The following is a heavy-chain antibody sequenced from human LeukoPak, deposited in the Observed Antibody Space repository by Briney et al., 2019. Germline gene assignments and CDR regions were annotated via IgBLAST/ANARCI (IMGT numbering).Heavy chain of an antibody. D-gene: IGHD4-23*01. CDR1: GYSFTSYX. Sequence: XXGSGYSFTSYXXXWGRXVPGKXXXXXXXIYPGDSDTRYSPSFQGQVTISADKSISTAYLQWSSLKASDTAMYYCASTTVVTVYDAFDIWGQGTMVTVSS. J-gene: IGHJ3*02. V-gene: IGHV5-51*01. CDR3: ASTTVVTVYDAFDI. CDR2: IYPGDSDT.